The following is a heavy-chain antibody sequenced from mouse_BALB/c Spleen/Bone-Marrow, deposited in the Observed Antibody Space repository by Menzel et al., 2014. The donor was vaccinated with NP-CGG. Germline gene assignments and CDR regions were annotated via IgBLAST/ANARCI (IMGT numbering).Heavy chain of an antibody. CDR3: ARGYSWYFYV. CDR1: RYTFTDYN. D-gene: IGHD2-3*01. V-gene: IGHV1S29*02. Sequence: ELDLKRSGLKLRKTSASGMLSCAASRYTFTDYNMHWVKQSHGKSLEWIGYIYPYNVGTGYNQQFKSKATLTVDNSSSTAYMELLSLTYEDSAGDYCARGYSWYFYV. CDR2: IYPYNVGT. J-gene: IGHJ1*01.